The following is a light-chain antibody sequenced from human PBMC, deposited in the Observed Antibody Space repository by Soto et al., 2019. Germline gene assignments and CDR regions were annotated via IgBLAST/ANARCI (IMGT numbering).Light chain of an antibody. Sequence: EIVLTQSPGTLSLSPGERATLSCRASQGVSSRYLAWYQQKPGQAPRLLIYGASSRATGIPDRFSGSGSGTDFTLTITRLEPEDVAVYYCQQYGISPLTFGGGTKV. CDR3: QQYGISPLT. V-gene: IGKV3-20*01. CDR1: QGVSSRY. CDR2: GAS. J-gene: IGKJ4*01.